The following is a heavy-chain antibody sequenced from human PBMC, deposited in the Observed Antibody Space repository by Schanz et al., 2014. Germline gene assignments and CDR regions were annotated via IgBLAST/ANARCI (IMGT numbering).Heavy chain of an antibody. CDR3: ARLNYDSSGYPYYYGMDV. CDR2: IHYSGST. V-gene: IGHV4-59*08. D-gene: IGHD3-22*01. Sequence: QVQLQESGPGLVKPSETLSLTCSVSGGSIRNYYWNWIRQPPGKGVEWIGYIHYSGSTNYNPSLESRVAMSVDPSKNRFSLKLSSVTAADTAVYYCARLNYDSSGYPYYYGMDVWGQGTTVTVSS. J-gene: IGHJ6*02. CDR1: GGSIRNYY.